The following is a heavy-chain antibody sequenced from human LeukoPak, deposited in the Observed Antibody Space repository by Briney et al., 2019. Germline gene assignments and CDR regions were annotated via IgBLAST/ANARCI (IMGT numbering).Heavy chain of an antibody. J-gene: IGHJ5*02. V-gene: IGHV3-74*01. D-gene: IGHD2-15*01. CDR1: GFSLSGYW. CDR2: NNGDGSTT. Sequence: GGSLRLSCVASGFSLSGYWMYWVRQAPGKGLMYISRNNGDGSTTNYADVVKGRFTMSRDNVKNTLYPQMNSLRVEDTAVYYCARDPRNVGLAPWGQGTLVTVSS. CDR3: ARDPRNVGLAP.